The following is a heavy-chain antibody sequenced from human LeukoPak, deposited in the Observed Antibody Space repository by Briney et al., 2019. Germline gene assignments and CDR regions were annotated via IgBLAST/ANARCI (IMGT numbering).Heavy chain of an antibody. CDR2: IYHSGST. CDR3: AAGYSYGLTFDY. V-gene: IGHV4-30-2*01. D-gene: IGHD5-18*01. CDR1: GGSISSDGYS. J-gene: IGHJ4*02. Sequence: PSQTLSLTCAVSGGSISSDGYSWSWLRQPPGKGLEWIGYIYHSGSTYSNPSLKSRVTISVDRSKNQFSLKLSSVTAADTAVYYCAAGYSYGLTFDYWGQGTLVTVSS.